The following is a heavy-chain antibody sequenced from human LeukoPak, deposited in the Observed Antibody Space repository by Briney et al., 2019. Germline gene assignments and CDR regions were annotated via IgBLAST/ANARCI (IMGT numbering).Heavy chain of an antibody. CDR2: IYYSGST. Sequence: SGTLSLTCSVSGGSMSSFYWSWIRQPPGKGLEWIGYIYYSGSTNYSPSLKSRVTISVDTSKNQFSLKLSSVTAADTAVYYCARLGSNVFDHWGQGTLVTVSS. CDR1: GGSMSSFY. V-gene: IGHV4-59*01. D-gene: IGHD3-10*01. CDR3: ARLGSNVFDH. J-gene: IGHJ4*02.